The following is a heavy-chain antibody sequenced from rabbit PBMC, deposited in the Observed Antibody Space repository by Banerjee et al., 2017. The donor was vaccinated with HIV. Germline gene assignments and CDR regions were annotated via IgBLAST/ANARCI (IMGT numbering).Heavy chain of an antibody. V-gene: IGHV1S7*01. CDR1: GFGFSNSY. J-gene: IGHJ4*01. CDR3: ARGSYVSTSGHYSL. CDR2: IYVGQGDT. Sequence: QLRETGGGLVQPGGSLTLFCKASGFGFSNSYMRWVRQAPGKGLEWIGIIYVGQGDTDYATWVNGRFTISSDNAQNTVDLELNSLTAADTATYFCARGSYVSTSGHYSLWGPGTLVTVS. D-gene: IGHD1-1*01.